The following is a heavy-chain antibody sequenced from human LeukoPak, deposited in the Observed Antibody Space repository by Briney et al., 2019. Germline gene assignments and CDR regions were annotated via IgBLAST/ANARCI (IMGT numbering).Heavy chain of an antibody. Sequence: GGSLRLSCAASGFTFSSDAMSWVRQAPGKGLEWVSAISGSGGSTYYADSVKGRFTISRDNSKNTLYLQMNSLRAEDTAVYYCAKDRPSHYYGSGSYSLLGYWGQGTLVTVSS. CDR1: GFTFSSDA. CDR2: ISGSGGST. J-gene: IGHJ4*02. V-gene: IGHV3-23*01. CDR3: AKDRPSHYYGSGSYSLLGY. D-gene: IGHD3-10*01.